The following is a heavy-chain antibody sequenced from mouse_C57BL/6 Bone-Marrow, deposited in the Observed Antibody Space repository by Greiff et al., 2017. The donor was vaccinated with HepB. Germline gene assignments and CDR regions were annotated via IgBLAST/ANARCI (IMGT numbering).Heavy chain of an antibody. V-gene: IGHV5-17*01. CDR3: ARLDDGYYVVYAMDY. CDR2: ISSGGSTI. Sequence: EVHLVESGGGLVKPGGSLKLSCAASGFTFSDYGMHWVRQAPEKGLEWVAYISSGGSTIYYADRMKGRVTLSRDNAKNTLFLQISSLRSEDTAMYYCARLDDGYYVVYAMDYWGQGTSVTVSS. CDR1: GFTFSDYG. J-gene: IGHJ4*01. D-gene: IGHD2-3*01.